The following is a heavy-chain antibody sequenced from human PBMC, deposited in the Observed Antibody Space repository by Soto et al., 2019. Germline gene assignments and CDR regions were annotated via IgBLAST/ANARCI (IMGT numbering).Heavy chain of an antibody. J-gene: IGHJ6*02. V-gene: IGHV3-23*01. CDR3: ARAHYQNQNLYYYAIDV. Sequence: LRLSCAASGFTFSTFALIWVRQAPRKGLEGVSGLSASGGTKYYADSVQRGFTISKHNSQNELFLLMNSLKAEDSAVDYFARAHYQNQNLYYYAIDVWGPGTTVTVSS. CDR1: GFTFSTFA. D-gene: IGHD2-2*01. CDR2: LSASGGTK.